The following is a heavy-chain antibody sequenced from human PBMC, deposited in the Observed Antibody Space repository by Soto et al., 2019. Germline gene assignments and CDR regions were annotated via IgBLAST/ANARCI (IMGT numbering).Heavy chain of an antibody. D-gene: IGHD1-26*01. Sequence: QVQLQESGPGLVKPSQTLSLTCTVSGGSISSGGYYWSWIRQHPGKGLEWIGYIYYSGSTYYNPSLKSRVTISVDTSKNQFSLKLCSVTAADTAVYYCARLSLGATSFQNFDYWGQGTLVTVSS. J-gene: IGHJ4*02. CDR1: GGSISSGGYY. V-gene: IGHV4-31*03. CDR3: ARLSLGATSFQNFDY. CDR2: IYYSGST.